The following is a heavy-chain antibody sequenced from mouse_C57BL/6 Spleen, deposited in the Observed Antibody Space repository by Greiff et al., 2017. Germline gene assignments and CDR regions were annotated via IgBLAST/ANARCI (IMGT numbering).Heavy chain of an antibody. CDR3: VRTGTGYFDY. V-gene: IGHV10-1*01. CDR1: GFSFNTYA. D-gene: IGHD4-1*01. Sequence: EVHLVESGGGLVQPKGSLKLSCAASGFSFNTYAMNWVRQAPGKGLEWVARIRSKSNNYATYYAESVKDRFTISRDDSESMLYLQMNNLKTEDTAMYYCVRTGTGYFDYWGQGTTLTVSS. CDR2: IRSKSNNYAT. J-gene: IGHJ2*01.